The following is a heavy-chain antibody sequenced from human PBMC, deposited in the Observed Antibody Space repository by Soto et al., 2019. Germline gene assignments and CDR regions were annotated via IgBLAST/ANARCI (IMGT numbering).Heavy chain of an antibody. CDR3: ARGPPYYDFWSGYPQNDAFDI. D-gene: IGHD3-3*01. CDR1: GDIVSSNSAA. CDR2: TYYRSKWYN. V-gene: IGHV6-1*01. Sequence: SQTLSLTCAISGDIVSSNSAAWNWIRQSPSRGLEWLGRTYYRSKWYNDYAVSVKSRITINPDTSKNQSSLQLNSVTPEDTAVYYCARGPPYYDFWSGYPQNDAFDIWGQGTMVTVSS. J-gene: IGHJ3*02.